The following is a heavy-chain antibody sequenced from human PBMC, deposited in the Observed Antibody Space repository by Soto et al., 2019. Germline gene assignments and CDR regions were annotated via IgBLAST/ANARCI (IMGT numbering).Heavy chain of an antibody. V-gene: IGHV4-30-4*01. CDR2: IYYSGST. Sequence: SETLSLTCTVSGGSISSGDYYWSWIRQPPGKGLEWIGYIYYSGSTYYNPSLRSRVTISVDTSKNQFSLKLSSVTAADTAVYYCARFKDRSSSLSFDYWGQGTLVTVSS. D-gene: IGHD6-6*01. J-gene: IGHJ4*02. CDR3: ARFKDRSSSLSFDY. CDR1: GGSISSGDYY.